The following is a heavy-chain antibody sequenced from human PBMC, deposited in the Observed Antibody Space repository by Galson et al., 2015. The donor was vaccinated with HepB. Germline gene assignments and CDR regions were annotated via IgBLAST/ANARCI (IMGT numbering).Heavy chain of an antibody. CDR2: INPSGGST. J-gene: IGHJ6*02. D-gene: IGHD6-19*01. CDR1: GYTFTSYY. Sequence: SVKVSCKASGYTFTSYYIHWVRQAPGQGLEWMGIINPSGGSTSYAQKFLGRVTMTRDTSTSTVYMELSSLRSEDTAVYYCARVTGSSGWLRHYYGLEDWGQGTTVTVSS. V-gene: IGHV1-46*03. CDR3: ARVTGSSGWLRHYYGLED.